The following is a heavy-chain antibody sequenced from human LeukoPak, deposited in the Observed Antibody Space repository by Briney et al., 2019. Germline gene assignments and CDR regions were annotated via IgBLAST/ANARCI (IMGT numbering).Heavy chain of an antibody. Sequence: GGSLRLSCAASGFTFSSYAMSWVRQAPGKGLEWVSAISGSGGSTYYADSVKGRFTISRDNSKNTQYLQMNSLRAEDTAVYYCAKSLRPYYYYYMDVWGKGTTVTVSS. CDR3: AKSLRPYYYYYMDV. J-gene: IGHJ6*03. D-gene: IGHD3-16*01. CDR2: ISGSGGST. CDR1: GFTFSSYA. V-gene: IGHV3-23*01.